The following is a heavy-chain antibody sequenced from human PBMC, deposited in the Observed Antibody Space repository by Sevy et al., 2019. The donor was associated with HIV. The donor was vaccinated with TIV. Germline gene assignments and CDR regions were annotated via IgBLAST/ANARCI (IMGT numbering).Heavy chain of an antibody. CDR3: ARGRHYGSGSLVWFDP. CDR1: GFNFSRFW. V-gene: IGHV3-7*04. J-gene: IGHJ5*02. D-gene: IGHD3-10*01. Sequence: GGSLRLSCVGSGFNFSRFWMSWVRQAPGKGLEWVANIKQDGSEKFYVQSVKGRFNISRDNAKNSLYVQMNSLRVEDTAVYYCARGRHYGSGSLVWFDPWGQGTLVTVSS. CDR2: IKQDGSEK.